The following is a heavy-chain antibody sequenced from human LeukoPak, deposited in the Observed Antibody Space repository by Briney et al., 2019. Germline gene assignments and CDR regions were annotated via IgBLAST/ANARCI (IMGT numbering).Heavy chain of an antibody. D-gene: IGHD6-19*01. V-gene: IGHV3-23*01. CDR2: ISGSGGST. J-gene: IGHJ4*02. Sequence: GGSLRLSCVVSGFTFSNYAMSWVRQAPGKGLEWVSGISGSGGSTHYADSVKGRFTISRDNSKSALYLQMNSLRVEDSAVYYCASGAAQQWLAIDYWGQGTLVTVSP. CDR1: GFTFSNYA. CDR3: ASGAAQQWLAIDY.